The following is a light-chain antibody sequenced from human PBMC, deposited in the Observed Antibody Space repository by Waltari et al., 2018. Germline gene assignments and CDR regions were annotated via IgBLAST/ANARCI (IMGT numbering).Light chain of an antibody. CDR1: TSDISGHNY. CDR2: DVS. J-gene: IGLJ2*01. CDR3: SSYTITSTVV. Sequence: QSALTQPASVTGSPGQSITLPCTGTTSDISGHNYVSWYQRQPGKAPKRLIYDVSNRPSGVSNRFSGSKSGNTASLTISGLLAEDEADYYCSSYTITSTVVFGGGTKLTVL. V-gene: IGLV2-14*01.